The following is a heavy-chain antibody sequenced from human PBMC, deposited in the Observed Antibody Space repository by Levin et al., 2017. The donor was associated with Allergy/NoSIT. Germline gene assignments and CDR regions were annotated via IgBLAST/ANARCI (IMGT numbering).Heavy chain of an antibody. CDR3: AKSPRSVYYYYSCGWSQAYCFDD. Sequence: GGSLRLSCAASGFTFSSYAMSWVRQAPGKGLEWVSAISGSGGSTYYADSVKGRFTISRDNSKNTLYLQMNSLRSEDTAVYYCAKSPRSVYYYYSCGWSQAYCFDDWGQGTLVTVSS. J-gene: IGHJ4*02. D-gene: IGHD3-22*01. V-gene: IGHV3-23*01. CDR1: GFTFSSYA. CDR2: ISGSGGST.